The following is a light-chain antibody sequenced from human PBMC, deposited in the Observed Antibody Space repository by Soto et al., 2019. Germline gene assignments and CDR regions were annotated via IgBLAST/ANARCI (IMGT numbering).Light chain of an antibody. CDR3: QQYNNWPLS. J-gene: IGKJ4*01. CDR2: EAS. V-gene: IGKV3D-15*01. CDR1: QSVDND. Sequence: EIVMTQSPATLSVSPGDRATLSCRASQSVDNDLAWYQQKPGQPPRLLIYEASTRATGIPARFSGSQSGTQFTLTISSLLSEDFAVYSCQQYNNWPLSFGGGTQVEIK.